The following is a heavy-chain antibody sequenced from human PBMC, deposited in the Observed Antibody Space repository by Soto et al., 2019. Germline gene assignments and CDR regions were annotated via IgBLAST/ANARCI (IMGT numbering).Heavy chain of an antibody. V-gene: IGHV4-34*01. Sequence: SETLSLTCAVYGGSFSGYYWSWIRQPPGKGLEWIGEINHSGSTNYNPSLKSRVTISVDTSKNQFSLKLSSVTAADTAVYYCARPHYGVTLNFGYGGQETRVTVSS. D-gene: IGHD4-17*01. J-gene: IGHJ4*02. CDR1: GGSFSGYY. CDR2: INHSGST. CDR3: ARPHYGVTLNFGY.